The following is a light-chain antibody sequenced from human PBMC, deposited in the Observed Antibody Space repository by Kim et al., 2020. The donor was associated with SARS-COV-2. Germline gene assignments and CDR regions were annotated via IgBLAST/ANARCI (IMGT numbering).Light chain of an antibody. V-gene: IGKV3-20*01. CDR1: QSVSSNY. J-gene: IGKJ2*01. CDR3: QQYGTSPYT. CDR2: GAS. Sequence: LSPGERATRPCRASQSVSSNYLAWYQQAPGQAPRILIYGASNRATGAPDRFSGSGSGTDFTLTIGRLEPEDFAVYYCQQYGTSPYTFGQGTKLEI.